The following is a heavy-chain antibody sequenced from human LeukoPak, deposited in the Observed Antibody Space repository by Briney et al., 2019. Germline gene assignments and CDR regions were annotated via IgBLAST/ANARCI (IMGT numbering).Heavy chain of an antibody. CDR3: ARDYYDSSGPEPAFDI. J-gene: IGHJ3*02. CDR2: IYSGGST. CDR1: GFTVSSNY. Sequence: SGGSLRLSCAASGFTVSSNYMSWVRQAPGKGLEWVSVIYSGGSTYYADSVKGRFTTSRDNSKNTLYLQMNSLRAEDTAVYYCARDYYDSSGPEPAFDIWGQGTMVTVSS. V-gene: IGHV3-53*01. D-gene: IGHD3-22*01.